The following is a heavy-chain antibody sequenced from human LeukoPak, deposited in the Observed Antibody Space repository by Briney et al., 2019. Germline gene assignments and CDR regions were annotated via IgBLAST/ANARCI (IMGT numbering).Heavy chain of an antibody. CDR2: IIPILGSA. Sequence: SVKVSCKASGGTFTSYAISWVRQAPGQGLEWMGWIIPILGSANYAQSFQGRVTMTAGESTSTAYMELSSLRSEDTAVYYCATSSRTYSSTDYWGQGTLVTVSS. D-gene: IGHD6-13*01. CDR3: ATSSRTYSSTDY. J-gene: IGHJ4*02. V-gene: IGHV1-69*11. CDR1: GGTFTSYA.